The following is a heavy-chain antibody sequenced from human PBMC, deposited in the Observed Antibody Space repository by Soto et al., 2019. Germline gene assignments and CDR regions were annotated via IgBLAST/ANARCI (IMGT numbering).Heavy chain of an antibody. D-gene: IGHD3-16*01. CDR2: ISYDGSNK. CDR3: ERDGGYYYGMDV. CDR1: GFTFSSYA. V-gene: IGHV3-30-3*01. Sequence: QVQLVESGGGVVQPGRSLRLSCAASGFTFSSYAMHWFRQAPGKGLEWVAVISYDGSNKYYADSVKGRFNSSRDNSKNTLYLQMNSLRAEDTAVYYCERDGGYYYGMDVWGQGTTVTVSS. J-gene: IGHJ6*02.